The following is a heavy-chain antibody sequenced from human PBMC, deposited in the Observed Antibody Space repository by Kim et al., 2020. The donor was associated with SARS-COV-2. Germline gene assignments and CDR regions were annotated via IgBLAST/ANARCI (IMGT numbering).Heavy chain of an antibody. J-gene: IGHJ4*02. V-gene: IGHV3-7*05. CDR1: GFSIGSEW. CDR2: INRDGSVR. Sequence: GGSLRLSCAASGFSIGSEWMSWVRQAPGKGPEWVANINRDGSVRNYGESVRGRFSISRDDAENSLYPQMNSLRAEDTAVYYCAREPSAESSWGQGTLVIVSS. CDR3: AREPSAESS.